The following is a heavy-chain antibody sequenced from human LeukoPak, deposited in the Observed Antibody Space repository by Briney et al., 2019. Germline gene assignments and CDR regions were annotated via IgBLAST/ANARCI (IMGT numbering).Heavy chain of an antibody. Sequence: SGGSLRLSCAASGFTFSSYAMSWVRQAPGKGLEWVSAISGSGGSTYYADSVKGRFTISRDNSKNTLYLQMNSLRAEDTAVYYRASPNPPTTVTNDYWGQGTLVTVSS. J-gene: IGHJ4*02. CDR2: ISGSGGST. CDR1: GFTFSSYA. V-gene: IGHV3-23*01. D-gene: IGHD4-17*01. CDR3: ASPNPPTTVTNDY.